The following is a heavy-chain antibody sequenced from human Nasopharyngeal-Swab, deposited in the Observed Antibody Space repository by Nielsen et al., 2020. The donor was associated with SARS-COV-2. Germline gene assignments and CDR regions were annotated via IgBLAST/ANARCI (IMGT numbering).Heavy chain of an antibody. CDR3: ATTAAAAGTSWFDP. CDR1: GHRLSEVS. CDR2: FDPEDGET. J-gene: IGHJ5*02. Sequence: ASVKVSCKISGHRLSEVSMHWVRQAPGKGLEWMGGFDPEDGETIYAQKFQGRVTMTEDTSTDTAYMELSSLRSEDTAVYYCATTAAAAGTSWFDPWGQGTLVTVSS. V-gene: IGHV1-24*01. D-gene: IGHD6-13*01.